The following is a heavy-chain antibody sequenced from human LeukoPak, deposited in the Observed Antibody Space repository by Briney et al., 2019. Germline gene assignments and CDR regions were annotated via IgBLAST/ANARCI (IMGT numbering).Heavy chain of an antibody. CDR3: ARGLGYSHGYGIDY. V-gene: IGHV3-33*01. D-gene: IGHD5-18*01. CDR1: GFIFSSYA. J-gene: IGHJ4*02. CDR2: IWFDGSNK. Sequence: EPGGSLRLSCAASGFIFSSYAMHWVRQAPGKGPEWVAIIWFDGSNKYYAESVEGRFTISRDNSKNTLYLQMNSLRAEDTAVYSCARGLGYSHGYGIDYWGQGTLVIASS.